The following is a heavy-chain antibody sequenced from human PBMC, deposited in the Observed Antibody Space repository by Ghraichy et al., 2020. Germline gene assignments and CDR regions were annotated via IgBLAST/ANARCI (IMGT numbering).Heavy chain of an antibody. Sequence: GGSLRLSCAASGFTFSSYSMNWVRQAPGKGLEWVSSISSSSSYIYYADSVKGRFTISRDNAKNSLYLQMNSLRAEDTAVYYCARHSSYYYDSSGYYSGIDACDIWGQGTMVTVSS. J-gene: IGHJ3*02. CDR2: ISSSSSYI. V-gene: IGHV3-21*01. CDR1: GFTFSSYS. D-gene: IGHD3-22*01. CDR3: ARHSSYYYDSSGYYSGIDACDI.